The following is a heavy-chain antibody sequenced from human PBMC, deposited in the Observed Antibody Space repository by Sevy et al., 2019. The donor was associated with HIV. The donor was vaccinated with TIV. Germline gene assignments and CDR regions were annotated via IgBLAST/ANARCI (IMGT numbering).Heavy chain of an antibody. CDR3: ARHGDSDGFDY. CDR2: ILPGDADT. CDR1: GYDFDTYW. Sequence: GESLKISCQGSGYDFDTYWIGWVRQMPGKGLGWMGIILPGDADTAYSPSFQGQVTISADKSTTTAYLQWSSLKASDIAMYFCARHGDSDGFDYWGQGTLVTVSS. J-gene: IGHJ4*02. V-gene: IGHV5-51*01. D-gene: IGHD4-17*01.